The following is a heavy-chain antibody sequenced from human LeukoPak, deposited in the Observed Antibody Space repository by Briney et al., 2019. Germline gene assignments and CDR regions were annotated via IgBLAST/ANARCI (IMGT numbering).Heavy chain of an antibody. Sequence: GGSLRLSCAASGFTFSSYGMHWVRQAPGKGLEWVAFIRYDGSNKYYADSVKGRFTISRDNSKNTLYLQMNSLRAEDTAVYYCAKDPAYGSGSYYIHSHYYYGMDVWGQGTTVTVSS. CDR1: GFTFSSYG. J-gene: IGHJ6*02. CDR3: AKDPAYGSGSYYIHSHYYYGMDV. V-gene: IGHV3-30*02. CDR2: IRYDGSNK. D-gene: IGHD3-10*01.